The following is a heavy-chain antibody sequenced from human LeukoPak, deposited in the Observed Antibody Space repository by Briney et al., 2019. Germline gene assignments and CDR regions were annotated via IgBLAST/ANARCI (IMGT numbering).Heavy chain of an antibody. J-gene: IGHJ4*02. D-gene: IGHD5-18*01. CDR1: GYTFTSYY. V-gene: IGHV1-46*01. Sequence: GASVKVSCKASGYTFTSYYMHWVRQAPGQGLEWMGIINPSGGSTSYAQKFQGRVTMTRDTSTSTVYMELSSLRSEDTAVYYCARGRQLWSFNAVGQERADYWGQGTLVTVSS. CDR3: ARGRQLWSFNAVGQERADY. CDR2: INPSGGST.